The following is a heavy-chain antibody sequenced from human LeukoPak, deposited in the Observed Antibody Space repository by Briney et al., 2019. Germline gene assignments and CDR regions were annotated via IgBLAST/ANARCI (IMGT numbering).Heavy chain of an antibody. Sequence: PGRSLRLSCAASGFTFSSYAMHWVRQAPGKGLEWVAVISYDGSNKYYADSVKGRFTISRDNSKNALYLQMNSLRAEDTAVYYCASGYGYKAGHVDYWGQGTLVTVSS. CDR2: ISYDGSNK. D-gene: IGHD4-17*01. J-gene: IGHJ4*02. CDR3: ASGYGYKAGHVDY. V-gene: IGHV3-30-3*01. CDR1: GFTFSSYA.